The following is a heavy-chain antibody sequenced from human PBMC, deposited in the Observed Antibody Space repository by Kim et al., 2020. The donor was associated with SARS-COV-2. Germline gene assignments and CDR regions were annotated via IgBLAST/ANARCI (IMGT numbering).Heavy chain of an antibody. CDR3: AGSDYGGNSYYAFDI. D-gene: IGHD2-21*02. CDR1: GFTFSSYS. V-gene: IGHV3-21*01. CDR2: ISSSSSYI. J-gene: IGHJ3*02. Sequence: GGSLRLSCAASGFTFSSYSMNWVRQAPGKGLEWVSSISSSSSYIYYTDSVKCRFTISTDNAKNSLYLQMNSLSAEDTAVYYCAGSDYGGNSYYAFDIWGQGTMVTVSS.